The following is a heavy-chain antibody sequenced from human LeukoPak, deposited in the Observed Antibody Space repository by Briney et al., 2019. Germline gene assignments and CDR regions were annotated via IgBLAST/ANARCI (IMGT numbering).Heavy chain of an antibody. V-gene: IGHV4-34*01. CDR3: ARDPTKRMRVRGYFDT. CDR1: VGSFTGYF. D-gene: IGHD3-10*01. Sequence: PETLSDTCAVPVGSFTGYFWYWMRQSPGKGLEWIGEINHRGSTNYNPSLKSRLTISVDTSMNQFSLRLTSVTAADTGVYFCARDPTKRMRVRGYFDTCGQGTLVTVCS. J-gene: IGHJ4*02. CDR2: INHRGST.